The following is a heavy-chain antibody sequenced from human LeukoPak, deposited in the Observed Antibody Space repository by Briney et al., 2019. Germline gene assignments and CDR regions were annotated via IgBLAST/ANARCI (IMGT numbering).Heavy chain of an antibody. J-gene: IGHJ5*02. V-gene: IGHV3-48*03. CDR2: ISSSGSSI. CDR3: ARGYYYGSGTLGPFDP. CDR1: GFSFSSYE. Sequence: RGSLRLSCAASGFSFSSYEMTWVRQAPGEGLEWVSYISSSGSSIYNADSVKGRFTISRDNAKNSLYLQMNSLRAEDTAVYYCARGYYYGSGTLGPFDPWVQGSELGVSS. D-gene: IGHD3-10*01.